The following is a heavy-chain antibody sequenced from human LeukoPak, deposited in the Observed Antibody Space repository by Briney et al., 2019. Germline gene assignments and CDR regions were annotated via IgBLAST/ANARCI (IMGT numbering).Heavy chain of an antibody. CDR3: AYDSSGYSAFDI. CDR2: ISYDGSNK. V-gene: IGHV3-30*03. J-gene: IGHJ3*02. D-gene: IGHD3-22*01. Sequence: GGSLRLSCAASGFTFSSYGMHWVRQAPGKGLEWVAVISYDGSNKYYADSVKGRFTISRDNSKNTLYLQMNSLRAEDTAVYYCAYDSSGYSAFDIWGQGTMVTVSS. CDR1: GFTFSSYG.